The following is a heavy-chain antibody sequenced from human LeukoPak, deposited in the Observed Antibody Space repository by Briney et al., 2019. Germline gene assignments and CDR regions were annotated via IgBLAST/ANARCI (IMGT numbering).Heavy chain of an antibody. D-gene: IGHD4-17*01. CDR3: AKGDYGDYPRRLADY. V-gene: IGHV3-23*01. J-gene: IGHJ4*02. Sequence: GGSLRLSCAASGFSFSSYAMSWVRQAPGKGLEWVSAISGSGGSTYYADSVKGRFTISRDNSKNTLYLQMNSLRAEDTAVYYCAKGDYGDYPRRLADYWGQGTLVTVSS. CDR1: GFSFSSYA. CDR2: ISGSGGST.